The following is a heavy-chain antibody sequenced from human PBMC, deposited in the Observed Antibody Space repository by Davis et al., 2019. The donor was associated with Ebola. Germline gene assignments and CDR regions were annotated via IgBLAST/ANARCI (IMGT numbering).Heavy chain of an antibody. V-gene: IGHV1-18*01. CDR2: INSHNGNT. CDR1: GYTFSSYG. Sequence: AASVKVSCKASGYTFSSYGISWVRQAPGQGLEWMGWINSHNGNTNYAQKLQGRVTMTTDTSPSTAYMELRSLRSDDTAVYYCARDQFQDYSNYAQVRFDPWGQGTLVTVS. D-gene: IGHD4-11*01. CDR3: ARDQFQDYSNYAQVRFDP. J-gene: IGHJ5*02.